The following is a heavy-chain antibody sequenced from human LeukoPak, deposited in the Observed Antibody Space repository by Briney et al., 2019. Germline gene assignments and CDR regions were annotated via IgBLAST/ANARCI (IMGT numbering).Heavy chain of an antibody. V-gene: IGHV1-8*01. J-gene: IGHJ4*02. D-gene: IGHD6-19*01. CDR1: GYSFTSYD. Sequence: ASVKVSCKASGYSFTSYDINWVRQATGQGLEWMGWMKSNSGNTGYAQKFQGRVTMTRDTSISTAYMELSGLGSEDTALYYCARDTLGGWFLDWGQGTLVTVSS. CDR3: ARDTLGGWFLD. CDR2: MKSNSGNT.